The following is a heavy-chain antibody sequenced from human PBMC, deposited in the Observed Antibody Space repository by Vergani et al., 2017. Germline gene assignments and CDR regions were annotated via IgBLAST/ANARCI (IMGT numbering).Heavy chain of an antibody. Sequence: QVQLVQSGAEVKKPGASVKVSCKASGYTFTSYGISWVRQAPGQGLEWMGWISAYNGNTNYAQKFQGRVTMTTDTSTSTAYMELRSLRSDDTAVYYCARDKPIVCCSWDVTPDRPDRFDYWGQGTLVTVSS. CDR3: ARDKPIVCCSWDVTPDRPDRFDY. CDR2: ISAYNGNT. J-gene: IGHJ4*02. D-gene: IGHD4-23*01. V-gene: IGHV1-18*01. CDR1: GYTFTSYG.